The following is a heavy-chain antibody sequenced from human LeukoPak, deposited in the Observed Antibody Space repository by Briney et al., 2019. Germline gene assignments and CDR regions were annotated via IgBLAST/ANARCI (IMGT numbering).Heavy chain of an antibody. V-gene: IGHV3-23*01. Sequence: GGSLRLSCAASGFIFSNYDMSWVRQAPGKGLEWVSTISGSGGSIHYADSVKGRFTISRDNSKNTLYLQMNSLRAEDTAVYYCAKHSYRVDSFTDYWGQGTLVIVSS. D-gene: IGHD5-12*01. J-gene: IGHJ4*02. CDR2: ISGSGGSI. CDR3: AKHSYRVDSFTDY. CDR1: GFIFSNYD.